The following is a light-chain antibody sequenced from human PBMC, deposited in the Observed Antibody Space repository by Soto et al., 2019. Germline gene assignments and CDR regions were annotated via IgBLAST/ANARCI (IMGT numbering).Light chain of an antibody. V-gene: IGLV2-8*01. J-gene: IGLJ2*01. CDR2: EVT. CDR3: SSYAGSNHVV. CDR1: SSDVGGYNY. Sequence: QSALTQPPSASGSPGQSVTISCTGTSSDVGGYNYVSWYQQHPGKAPKLVIYEVTKRPSGVPDRSSGSKSGNTASLTVSGLQAEDEADYYCSSYAGSNHVVFGGGTKVTVL.